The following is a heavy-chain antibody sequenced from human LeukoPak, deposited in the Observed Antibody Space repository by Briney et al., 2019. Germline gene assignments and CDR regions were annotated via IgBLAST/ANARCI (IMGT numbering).Heavy chain of an antibody. CDR1: GGSISSSSYY. J-gene: IGHJ4*02. D-gene: IGHD3-22*01. Sequence: PSETLSLTCTVSGGSISSSSYYWGWIRQPPGKGLEWIGSIYYSGSTYYNPSLKSRVTISVDTSKNQFSLKLSSVTAADTAVYYCARESNYDSSGYTYWGQGTLVTVSS. CDR3: ARESNYDSSGYTY. V-gene: IGHV4-39*07. CDR2: IYYSGST.